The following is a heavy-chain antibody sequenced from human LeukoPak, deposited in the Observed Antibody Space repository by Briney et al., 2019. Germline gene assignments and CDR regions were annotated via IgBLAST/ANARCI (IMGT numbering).Heavy chain of an antibody. CDR3: ARDHRYAFDN. CDR2: VGISSGNT. CDR1: GFTFIDYS. D-gene: IGHD5-12*01. Sequence: GGSLRLSCAASGFTFIDYSMNWVRQAPGKGLEWISYVGISSGNTKYADSVKGRFTISGDSAKNSVFLQMNSRRVEDTAVYYCARDHRYAFDNWGQGTLVTVSS. V-gene: IGHV3-48*04. J-gene: IGHJ4*02.